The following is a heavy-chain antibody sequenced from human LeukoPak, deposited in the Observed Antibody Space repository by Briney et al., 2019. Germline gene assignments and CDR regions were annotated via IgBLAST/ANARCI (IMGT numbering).Heavy chain of an antibody. CDR1: GFTFSSYS. J-gene: IGHJ6*02. CDR2: ISSSSSYI. CDR3: ARDTKGYCSGGSCYYGMDV. Sequence: GRSLRLSCAASGFTFSSYSMNWVRQAPGKGLEWVSSISSSSSYIYYADSVKGQFTISRDNAKNSLYLQMNSLRAEDTAVYYCARDTKGYCSGGSCYYGMDVWGQGTTVTVSS. D-gene: IGHD2-15*01. V-gene: IGHV3-21*01.